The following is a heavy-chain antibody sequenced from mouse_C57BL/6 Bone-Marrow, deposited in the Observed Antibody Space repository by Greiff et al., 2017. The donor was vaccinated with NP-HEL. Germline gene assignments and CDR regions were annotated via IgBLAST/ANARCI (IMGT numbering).Heavy chain of an antibody. CDR2: IDPENGDT. Sequence: VQLKESGAELVRPGASVKLSCTASGFNIKDDYMHWVKQRPEQGLEWIGWIDPENGDTEYASKFQGKATITADTSSNTAYLQLSSLTSEDTAVYYCTTEALSWFAYWGQGTLVTVSA. D-gene: IGHD3-2*02. V-gene: IGHV14-4*01. CDR3: TTEALSWFAY. CDR1: GFNIKDDY. J-gene: IGHJ3*01.